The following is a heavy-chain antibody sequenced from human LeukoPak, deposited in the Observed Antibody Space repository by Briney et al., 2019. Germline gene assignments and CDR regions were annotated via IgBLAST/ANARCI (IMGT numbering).Heavy chain of an antibody. J-gene: IGHJ5*02. CDR2: ISAYNGNT. CDR1: GYTFTSYG. CDR3: AARVAGPNWFDP. Sequence: GASVKVSCKASGYTFTSYGISWVRQAPGRGLEWMGWISAYNGNTNYAQKLQGRVTMTTDTSTSTAYMELRSLRSDDTAVYYCAARVAGPNWFDPWGQGTLVTVSS. D-gene: IGHD6-19*01. V-gene: IGHV1-18*01.